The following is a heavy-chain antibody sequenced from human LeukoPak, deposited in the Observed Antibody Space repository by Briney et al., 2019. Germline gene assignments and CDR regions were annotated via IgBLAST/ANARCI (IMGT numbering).Heavy chain of an antibody. V-gene: IGHV4-39*07. J-gene: IGHJ4*02. CDR3: TGGNYFDY. Sequence: PSETLSLTCTVSGGSISSSSYYWGWIRQPPGKGLEWIGSIYYSGSTYYNPSLKSRVTISVDTSENQFSLKLSSVTAADTAVYYCTGGNYFDYWGQGTLVTVSS. D-gene: IGHD3-16*01. CDR2: IYYSGST. CDR1: GGSISSSSYY.